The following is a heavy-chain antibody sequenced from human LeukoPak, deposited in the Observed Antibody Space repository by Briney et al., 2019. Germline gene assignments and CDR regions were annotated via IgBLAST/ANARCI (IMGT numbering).Heavy chain of an antibody. V-gene: IGHV3-11*01. CDR3: ARGTYYYYMDV. Sequence: GETLRLTCTASGFTFSDYYICWSRQGQPPGKEWVSYISSSGSTIYYADSVKGRFTISRDNAKNSLYLQMNSLRAEDTAVYYCARGTYYYYMDVWGKGTTVTVSS. CDR1: GFTFSDYY. J-gene: IGHJ6*03. CDR2: ISSSGSTI.